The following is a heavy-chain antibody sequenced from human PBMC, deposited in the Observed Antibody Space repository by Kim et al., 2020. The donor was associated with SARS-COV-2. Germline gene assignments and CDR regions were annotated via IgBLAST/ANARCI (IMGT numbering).Heavy chain of an antibody. CDR3: SGGIWSGGYFYYGVDF. D-gene: IGHD3-3*01. Sequence: GGSLRLSCAASDFDVSINYMNWVRQAPGKGLEWLAIMYSGGTPFYAASVKGRFTISRDKSNNTFFLQMDSLRPADTAAYYFSGGIWSGGYFYYGVDFWG. J-gene: IGHJ6*02. V-gene: IGHV3-53*01. CDR1: DFDVSINY. CDR2: MYSGGTP.